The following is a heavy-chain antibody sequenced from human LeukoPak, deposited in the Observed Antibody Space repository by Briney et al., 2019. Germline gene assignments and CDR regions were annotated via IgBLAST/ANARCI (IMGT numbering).Heavy chain of an antibody. CDR2: ITYNGSNK. V-gene: IGHV3-30*18. CDR3: AKDRGGTVY. Sequence: RTSLKLSCTASGFAFSSYGMHWVRQAPGQGLELVGSITYNGSNKYYADYLQSRFTISRDNSNNTPYLQMNSLRTDDTAVYYCAKDRGGTVYWGQGTLVTVPS. D-gene: IGHD3-10*01. CDR1: GFAFSSYG. J-gene: IGHJ4*02.